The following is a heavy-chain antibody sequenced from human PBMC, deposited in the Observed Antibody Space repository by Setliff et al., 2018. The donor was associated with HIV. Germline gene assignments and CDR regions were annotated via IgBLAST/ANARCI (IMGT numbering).Heavy chain of an antibody. V-gene: IGHV5-51*01. CDR2: VHPVDSDV. CDR3: ARIGDTSGYYFYIFDL. D-gene: IGHD3-22*01. Sequence: PGASLTLSCQGSGYIFTGYWVGWVRQMAGTGLEWMGMVHPVDSDVRYSPSFEGQVTISADKSTSTAYLQWTGLKASVPAMYYCARIGDTSGYYFYIFDLWGQGTMVTVSS. CDR1: GYIFTGYW. J-gene: IGHJ3*01.